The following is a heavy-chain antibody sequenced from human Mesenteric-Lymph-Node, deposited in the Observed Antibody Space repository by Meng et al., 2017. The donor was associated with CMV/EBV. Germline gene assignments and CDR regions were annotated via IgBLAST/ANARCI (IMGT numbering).Heavy chain of an antibody. CDR1: GFIFSDYG. D-gene: IGHD1-26*01. J-gene: IGHJ4*02. Sequence: GESLKISCAASGFIFSDYGMHWVRQAPGKGLEWVAFIRYDGSSKYYADSVKGRFTISRDNSKNTLFLQMNSLRAEDTAVYYCAKDLGGSRNFDCWGQGTLVTVSS. CDR2: IRYDGSSK. V-gene: IGHV3-30*02. CDR3: AKDLGGSRNFDC.